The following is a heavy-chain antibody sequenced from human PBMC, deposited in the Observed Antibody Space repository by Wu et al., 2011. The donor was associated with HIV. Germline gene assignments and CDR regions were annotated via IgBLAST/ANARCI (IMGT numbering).Heavy chain of an antibody. CDR3: VRGDRHRTLDS. CDR1: GYTFIDYY. D-gene: IGHD1-14*01. Sequence: SGYTFIDYYLHWVQEAPGKGLEWLGLINPSSENTNYAQRFQGRVALTRDTSTSTVYMELSSLTSEDTALYYCVRGDRHRTLDSWGRGTLVSVSS. V-gene: IGHV1-46*01. CDR2: INPSSENT. J-gene: IGHJ4*02.